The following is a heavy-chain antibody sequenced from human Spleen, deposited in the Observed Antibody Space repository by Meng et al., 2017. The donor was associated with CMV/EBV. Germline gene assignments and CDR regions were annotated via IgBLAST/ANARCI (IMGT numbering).Heavy chain of an antibody. V-gene: IGHV3-21*01. CDR1: STTVGRYS. CDR3: VRYSSGPKH. CDR2: LTKVRNFR. J-gene: IGHJ1*01. Sequence: YVVSSTTVGRYSSKRHRQAPGMRLGWDSSLTKVRNFRHYADSVEGRFTVSRDNATNSLYLDMNDLRPEDTAMYYCVRYSSGPKHWGQGTLVTVSS. D-gene: IGHD6-19*01.